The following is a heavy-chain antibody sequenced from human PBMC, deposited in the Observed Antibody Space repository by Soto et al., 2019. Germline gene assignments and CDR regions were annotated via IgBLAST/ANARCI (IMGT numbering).Heavy chain of an antibody. D-gene: IGHD3-10*01. V-gene: IGHV3-23*01. Sequence: EVQLLESGGGSVQPGGSLRLSCAASGFTFSSYAMHWVRRPPGKGLEWVSSISGSGGTAYYADSVKGRFSISRDSLVNTLYLQMNSLRAVDTAVYYCAKGRGPSWNFDYWGQGTLVTVSP. J-gene: IGHJ4*02. CDR3: AKGRGPSWNFDY. CDR1: GFTFSSYA. CDR2: ISGSGGTA.